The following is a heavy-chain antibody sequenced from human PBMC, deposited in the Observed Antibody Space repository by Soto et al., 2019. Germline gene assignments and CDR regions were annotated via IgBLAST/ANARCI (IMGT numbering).Heavy chain of an antibody. Sequence: GGSLRLSCAASGFTFSSYAMSWVRQAPGKGLEWVSAISGSGGSTYYADSVKGRFTISRDNSKNTLYLQMNSLRAEDTAVDDCASAIGGYSSSGCGGCWGQGTLVIVSS. V-gene: IGHV3-23*01. J-gene: IGHJ4*02. D-gene: IGHD6-13*01. CDR2: ISGSGGST. CDR1: GFTFSSYA. CDR3: ASAIGGYSSSGCGGC.